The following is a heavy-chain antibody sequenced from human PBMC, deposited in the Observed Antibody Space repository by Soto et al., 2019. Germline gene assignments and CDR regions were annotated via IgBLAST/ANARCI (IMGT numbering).Heavy chain of an antibody. V-gene: IGHV4-61*01. CDR1: GGSVSSGSYY. D-gene: IGHD3-9*01. Sequence: PSETLSLTCTVSGGSVSSGSYYWSWIRQPPGKGLEWIGYIYYSGSTKYNPSLKSRVTISVDTSKNQFSLKLSSVTAADTAVYYCARANHDILNGYLKWFDPRGQGTLVTVSS. J-gene: IGHJ5*02. CDR2: IYYSGST. CDR3: ARANHDILNGYLKWFDP.